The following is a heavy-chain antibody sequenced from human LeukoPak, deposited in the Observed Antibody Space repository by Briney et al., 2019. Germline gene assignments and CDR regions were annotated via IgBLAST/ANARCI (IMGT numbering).Heavy chain of an antibody. CDR3: ASRNNRDAFDV. Sequence: GASVKVSCKASGYTFTNYAISWVRQAPGQGLEWMGWISAYNGHTNYAQKFQGRVTMTTDTSTTAASMELRSLRSDDTAVYYCASRNNRDAFDVWGQGTLVTVSS. V-gene: IGHV1-18*01. CDR2: ISAYNGHT. CDR1: GYTFTNYA. D-gene: IGHD1-14*01. J-gene: IGHJ3*01.